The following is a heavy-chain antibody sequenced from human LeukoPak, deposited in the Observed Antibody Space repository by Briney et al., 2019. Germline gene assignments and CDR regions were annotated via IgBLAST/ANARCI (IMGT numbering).Heavy chain of an antibody. CDR2: IYYSGST. D-gene: IGHD1-1*01. V-gene: IGHV4-59*01. J-gene: IGHJ5*02. CDR1: GGSISSYY. CDR3: ARDPRGGTSRDNWFDP. Sequence: PSETLSLTCTVSGGSISSYYWSWIRQPPGKGLEWIGYIYYSGSTNYNPSLKSRVTISVDTSKNQFSLKLNSVTAADTAVYYCARDPRGGTSRDNWFDPWGQGALVTVSS.